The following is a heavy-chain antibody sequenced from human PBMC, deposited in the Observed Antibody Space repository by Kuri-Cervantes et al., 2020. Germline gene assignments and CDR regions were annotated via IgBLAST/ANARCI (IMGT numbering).Heavy chain of an antibody. V-gene: IGHV4-4*07. CDR1: GGSISSYY. J-gene: IGHJ2*01. Sequence: GSLRLSCTVSGGSISSYYWSWIRQPAGKGLEWIGRIYTSGSTNYNPSLKSRVTISVDKSKNQFSLKLSSVTPAGTAMYYCARRRDNWNVGKGYFDLWGRGTLVTVSS. CDR2: IYTSGST. D-gene: IGHD1-20*01. CDR3: ARRRDNWNVGKGYFDL.